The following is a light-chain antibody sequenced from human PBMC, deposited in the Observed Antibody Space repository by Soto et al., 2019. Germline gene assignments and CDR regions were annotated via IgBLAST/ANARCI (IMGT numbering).Light chain of an antibody. CDR3: QQYGSSPWT. J-gene: IGKJ4*01. Sequence: EIVLTQSPGTLSLSPGGRATLSCRASQSVSSSYLAWYQQKPGQAPRLLIYGASSRAAGIPDRFSGSGSGTDFTLTISRLEPEDFAVYYCQQYGSSPWTFGGGTKVDIK. CDR2: GAS. V-gene: IGKV3-20*01. CDR1: QSVSSSY.